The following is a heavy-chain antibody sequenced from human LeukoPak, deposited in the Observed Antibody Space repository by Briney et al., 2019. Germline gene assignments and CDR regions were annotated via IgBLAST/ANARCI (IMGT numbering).Heavy chain of an antibody. CDR3: ASSSGIAAAGRSN. CDR1: GFTVSSNY. CDR2: IYSGGST. Sequence: QPGGSLRLSCAASGFTVSSNYMSWVRQAPGKGLEWVSVIYSGGSTYYADSVKGRFTISRDNSKNTLYLQMNSLRAEDTAVYCCASSSGIAAAGRSNWGQGTLVTASS. V-gene: IGHV3-53*01. J-gene: IGHJ4*02. D-gene: IGHD6-13*01.